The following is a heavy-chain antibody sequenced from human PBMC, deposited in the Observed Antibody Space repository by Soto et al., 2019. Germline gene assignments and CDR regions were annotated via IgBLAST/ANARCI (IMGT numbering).Heavy chain of an antibody. V-gene: IGHV3-30-3*02. Sequence: QVQLVESGGGVVQPGRSLRLSCAASGFTFSRYPMYWVRQAPGKGLEWVAVITYDGNTKYYADSVKGRFTISRDNAKNTLSLQMNNLRPEDTAVYYCSKWVGSYYFDYWGQGTLVTVSS. J-gene: IGHJ4*02. CDR1: GFTFSRYP. D-gene: IGHD1-26*01. CDR3: SKWVGSYYFDY. CDR2: ITYDGNTK.